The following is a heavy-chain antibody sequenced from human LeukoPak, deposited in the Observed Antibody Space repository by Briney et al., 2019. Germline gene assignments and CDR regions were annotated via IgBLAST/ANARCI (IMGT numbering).Heavy chain of an antibody. D-gene: IGHD6-6*01. CDR1: GGSISSNNW. V-gene: IGHV4-4*02. Sequence: SGTLSLTCAVSGGSISSNNWWSWVRQPPGKGLEWIGEIYHSGSTNYNPSLKSRVTISVDKSKNQFSMKLSSVTAADTAVYYCASFSSGSSSPFDYWGQGTLVTVSS. J-gene: IGHJ4*02. CDR2: IYHSGST. CDR3: ASFSSGSSSPFDY.